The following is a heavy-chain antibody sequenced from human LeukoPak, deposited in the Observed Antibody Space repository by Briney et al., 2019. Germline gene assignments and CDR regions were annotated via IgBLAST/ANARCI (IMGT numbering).Heavy chain of an antibody. V-gene: IGHV4-34*01. D-gene: IGHD6-6*01. Sequence: SETLSLTCAGYGVTVSGYYLNWIRQPPGKGLEWIGEINHSGSTNYNPSLNSRVTISVDTSKNQFSLKLSAVTAADTAVYSCARGGIAARPPDYWGQGTLVTVSS. CDR3: ARGGIAARPPDY. CDR1: GVTVSGYY. J-gene: IGHJ4*02. CDR2: INHSGST.